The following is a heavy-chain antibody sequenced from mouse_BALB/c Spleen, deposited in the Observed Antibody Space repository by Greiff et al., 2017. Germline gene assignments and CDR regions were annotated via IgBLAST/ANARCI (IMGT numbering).Heavy chain of an antibody. CDR2: ISSGGST. CDR1: GFTFSSYA. V-gene: IGHV5-6-5*01. Sequence: DVKLVESGGGLVKPGGSLKLSCAASGFTFSSYAMSWVRQTPEKRLEWVASISSGGSTYYPDSVKGRFTISRDNARNILYLQMSSLRSEDTAMYYCAISTMITTGSFYAMDYWGQGTSVTVSS. D-gene: IGHD2-4*01. J-gene: IGHJ4*01. CDR3: AISTMITTGSFYAMDY.